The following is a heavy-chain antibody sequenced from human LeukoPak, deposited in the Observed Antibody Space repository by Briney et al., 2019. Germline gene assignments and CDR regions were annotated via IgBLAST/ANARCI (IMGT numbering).Heavy chain of an antibody. CDR2: IYHSGST. D-gene: IGHD6-6*01. CDR1: GGSISSSNW. J-gene: IGHJ4*02. Sequence: SETLSHTCAVSGGSISSSNWWSWVRQPPGKGLEWIGEIYHSGSTNYNPSLKSRVTISVDTSKNQFSLKLSSVTAADTAVYYCAREVYSSSSGLDYWGQGTLVTVSS. V-gene: IGHV4-4*02. CDR3: AREVYSSSSGLDY.